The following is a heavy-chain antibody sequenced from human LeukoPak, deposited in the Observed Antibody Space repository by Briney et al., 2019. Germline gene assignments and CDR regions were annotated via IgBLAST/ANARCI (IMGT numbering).Heavy chain of an antibody. Sequence: XXSWVRXAPGKGLEWVSAISGSGGSTYYADSVKGRFTISRDNSKNTLYLQMNSLRAEDTAVYYCAKGIDWYPDYWGQGTLVTVSS. CDR1: X. D-gene: IGHD3-9*01. CDR2: ISGSGGST. V-gene: IGHV3-23*01. CDR3: AKGIDWYPDY. J-gene: IGHJ4*02.